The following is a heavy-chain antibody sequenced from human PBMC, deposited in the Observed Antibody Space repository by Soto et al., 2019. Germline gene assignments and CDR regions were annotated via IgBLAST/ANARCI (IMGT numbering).Heavy chain of an antibody. CDR3: VKSGDNYNALDY. V-gene: IGHV3-11*06. CDR1: GFTPSDHY. CDR2: SSNSGSFT. Sequence: PGGSLRLSCTASGFTPSDHYMSWIRQAPGKGLDWIGYSSNSGSFTRYADSVKGRFSISRDNAKNSLYLQINSLRGDDTAIYYCVKSGDNYNALDYWGQGTPVTVSS. J-gene: IGHJ4*02. D-gene: IGHD1-1*01.